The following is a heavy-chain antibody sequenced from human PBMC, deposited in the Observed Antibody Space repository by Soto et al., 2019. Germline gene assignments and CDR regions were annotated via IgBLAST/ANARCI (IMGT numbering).Heavy chain of an antibody. J-gene: IGHJ4*02. CDR1: GFTCSTYS. CDR3: ASLYGWYWEY. D-gene: IGHD6-19*01. Sequence: EGQLVESGGGLVQPGGSLRLSCAVSGFTCSTYSMTWVRQAPGKGLEWVANINQDGRETSFVESLKGRFTISRDNTKNSLYLQMHGLRAYDTAVYYCASLYGWYWEYWGQGPLVTVSS. CDR2: INQDGRET. V-gene: IGHV3-7*05.